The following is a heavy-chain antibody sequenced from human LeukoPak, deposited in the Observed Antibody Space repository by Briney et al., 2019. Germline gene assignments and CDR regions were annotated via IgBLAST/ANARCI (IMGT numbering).Heavy chain of an antibody. V-gene: IGHV4-61*08. J-gene: IGHJ4*02. CDR1: GGSISSGGYS. D-gene: IGHD3-3*01. CDR2: IYYSGST. CDR3: ARTVFGPPYYFDY. Sequence: PSETLSLTCAVSGGSISSGGYSWSWIRQPPGKGLEWIGYIYYSGSTNYNPSLKSRVTISVDTSKNQFSLKLSSVTAADTAVYYCARTVFGPPYYFDYWGQGTLVTVSS.